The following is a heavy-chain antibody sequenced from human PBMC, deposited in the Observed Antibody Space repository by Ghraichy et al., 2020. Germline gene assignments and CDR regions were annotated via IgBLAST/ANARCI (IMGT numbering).Heavy chain of an antibody. Sequence: GGSLRLSCAASGFTFSSYSMNWVRQAPGKGLEWVSYISSSSSTIYYADSVKGRFTISRDNAKNSLYLQMNSLRAEDTAVYYCARGVRGVRGVIDYWGQGTLVTVSS. CDR3: ARGVRGVRGVIDY. CDR2: ISSSSSTI. J-gene: IGHJ4*02. CDR1: GFTFSSYS. D-gene: IGHD3-10*01. V-gene: IGHV3-48*04.